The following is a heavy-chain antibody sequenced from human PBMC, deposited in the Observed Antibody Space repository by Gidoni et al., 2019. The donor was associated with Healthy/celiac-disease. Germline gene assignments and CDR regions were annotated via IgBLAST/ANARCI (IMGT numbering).Heavy chain of an antibody. CDR3: AREYSSGYYYAPFGGYYGMDV. V-gene: IGHV3-48*02. D-gene: IGHD3-22*01. CDR2: ISSSSSTI. CDR1: GFTFSSYS. Sequence: AASGFTFSSYSMNWVRQAPGKGLEWVSYISSSSSTIYYADSVKGRFTITSDNAKNSLYLQMNSLRDEDTAVYYWAREYSSGYYYAPFGGYYGMDVWGQGTTVTVSS. J-gene: IGHJ6*02.